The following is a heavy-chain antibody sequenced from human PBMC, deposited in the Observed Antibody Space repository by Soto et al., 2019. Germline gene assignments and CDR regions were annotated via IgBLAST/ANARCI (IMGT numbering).Heavy chain of an antibody. CDR2: ITSTGDDT. J-gene: IGHJ5*02. CDR3: AENGVSRTNHSCFDL. CDR1: GFSLSRYA. D-gene: IGHD2-8*01. Sequence: PGGSLRLSWAASGFSLSRYAMDWLRQAPGKGLEWVSAITSTGDDTYYADSVKGRLTISRDNGRNTVYLQMNSLRAEDTAVYYCAENGVSRTNHSCFDLWGQGTLVTVSS. V-gene: IGHV3-23*01.